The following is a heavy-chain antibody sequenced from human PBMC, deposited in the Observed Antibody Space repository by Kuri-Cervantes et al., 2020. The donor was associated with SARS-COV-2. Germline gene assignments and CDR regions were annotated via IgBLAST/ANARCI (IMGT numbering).Heavy chain of an antibody. CDR3: ARELPQDAFDI. CDR1: GGSISSYY. V-gene: IGHV4-59*12. Sequence: SETLSLTCTVSGGSISSYYWSWIRQPPGKGLEWIGYIYYSGSTNYNPSLKSRVTISVDTSKNQFSLKLSSVTAADTAVYYCARELPQDAFDIWGQGTMVTVSS. D-gene: IGHD2-15*01. J-gene: IGHJ3*02. CDR2: IYYSGST.